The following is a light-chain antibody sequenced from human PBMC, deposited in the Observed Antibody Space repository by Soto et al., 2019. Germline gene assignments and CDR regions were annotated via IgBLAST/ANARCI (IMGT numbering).Light chain of an antibody. Sequence: QTVVTQEPSFSVSPGRTVTLTCGLSSGSVSTSYYPSWYQQTPGQAPRTLIYSTNTRSSWVPDRFSGSILGNKAALTIAGAQADDEADYYCALYMGSGIWVFGGGTKLTVL. CDR2: STN. CDR1: SGSVSTSYY. CDR3: ALYMGSGIWV. V-gene: IGLV8-61*01. J-gene: IGLJ3*02.